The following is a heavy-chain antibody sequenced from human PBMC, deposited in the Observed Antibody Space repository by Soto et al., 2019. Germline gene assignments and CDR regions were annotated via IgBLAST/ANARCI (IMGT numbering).Heavy chain of an antibody. D-gene: IGHD6-13*01. Sequence: GQYLKISCKASGYSFTTYWIGWVRQMPGKGLEWMGIIYPGDSDTRYSPSFQGQVTISADKSISTAYLQWSSLKASDSAMFYCARNDIAGNSVDFWGQGSPVIGSS. J-gene: IGHJ4*02. CDR1: GYSFTTYW. CDR2: IYPGDSDT. CDR3: ARNDIAGNSVDF. V-gene: IGHV5-51*01.